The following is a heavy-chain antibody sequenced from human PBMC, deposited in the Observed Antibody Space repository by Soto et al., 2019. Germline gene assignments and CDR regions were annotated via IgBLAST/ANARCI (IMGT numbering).Heavy chain of an antibody. V-gene: IGHV3-23*01. CDR1: GFTFSYNS. D-gene: IGHD1-26*01. CDR2: ISARGGSS. J-gene: IGHJ5*02. CDR3: AKGSIEDSAAVDR. Sequence: EVQLLESGGGLVQPGGSLRLACAASGFTFSYNSMVWVRQAPGKGLEWVSVISARGGSSYFADSMKGRFTVSRDNSKNVLSLEMNNLRAEDTATYFCAKGSIEDSAAVDRWGQGTLVLVSS.